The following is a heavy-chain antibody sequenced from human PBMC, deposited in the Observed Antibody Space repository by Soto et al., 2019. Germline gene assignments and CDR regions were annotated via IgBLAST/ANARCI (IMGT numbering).Heavy chain of an antibody. CDR1: GGSITNYY. J-gene: IGHJ6*02. Sequence: QAQLQESGPGLVKPSETLSLMCTVSGGSITNYYWSWIRQSPAKGLEWIGYISDSGSTKYNPSLKSRVTISVDTSKNQFSLKLTSVTAADTAVYYCARERVGHSAMDVWGQGTTVTVSS. V-gene: IGHV4-59*01. D-gene: IGHD1-26*01. CDR3: ARERVGHSAMDV. CDR2: ISDSGST.